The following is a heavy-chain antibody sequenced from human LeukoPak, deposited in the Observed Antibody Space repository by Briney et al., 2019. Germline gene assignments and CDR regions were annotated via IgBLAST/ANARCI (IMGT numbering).Heavy chain of an antibody. Sequence: ASVKVSCKASGYTFTGYYMHWVRQAPGQGLEWMGWMNPNSGNTGYAQKFQGRVTMTRNTSISTAYMELSSLRSEDTAVYYCARGGHNIYGDYGLNWGQGTLVTVSS. CDR3: ARGGHNIYGDYGLN. V-gene: IGHV1-8*02. CDR2: MNPNSGNT. J-gene: IGHJ4*02. D-gene: IGHD4-17*01. CDR1: GYTFTGYY.